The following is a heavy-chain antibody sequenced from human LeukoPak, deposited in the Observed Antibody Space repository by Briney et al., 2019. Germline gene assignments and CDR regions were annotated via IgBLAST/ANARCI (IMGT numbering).Heavy chain of an antibody. D-gene: IGHD6-13*01. V-gene: IGHV3-53*01. CDR2: IYSGGST. Sequence: PGGSLRLSCAASGFTVSSNYMSWVRQASGKGLEWVSIIYSGGSTYYANSVKGRFTISRDNSKNTLYLQMNSLRAEDTAVYYCANALGGGNTWYYFDCWGQGTLVTVSS. J-gene: IGHJ4*02. CDR1: GFTVSSNY. CDR3: ANALGGGNTWYYFDC.